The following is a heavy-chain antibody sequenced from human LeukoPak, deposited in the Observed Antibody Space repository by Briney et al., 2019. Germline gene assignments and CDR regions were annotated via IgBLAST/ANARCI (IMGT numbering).Heavy chain of an antibody. V-gene: IGHV4-39*07. J-gene: IGHJ4*02. CDR3: ARERDYGDYN. Sequence: PSETLSLTCTVSGGSISSSSYYWGWIRQPPGKGLEWIGSIYYSGSTYYNPSLKSRVTISVDTSKNQFSLKLSSVTAADTAVYYCARERDYGDYNWGQGTLVTVSS. CDR2: IYYSGST. CDR1: GGSISSSSYY. D-gene: IGHD4-17*01.